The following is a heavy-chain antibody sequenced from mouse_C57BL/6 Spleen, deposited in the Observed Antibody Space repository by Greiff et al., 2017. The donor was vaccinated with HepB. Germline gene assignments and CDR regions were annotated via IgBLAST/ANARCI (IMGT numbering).Heavy chain of an antibody. V-gene: IGHV5-4*03. D-gene: IGHD1-1*01. CDR2: ISASGSYT. CDR1: GFTFSSYS. Sequence: DVMLVESGGGLVKPGGSLKLSCAASGFTFSSYSMPWVRQSPEKRLEWVATISASGSYTYYPDNVKGRFTISSDNAKNNLYLQMSELKSEDTAMYYCARSGTTDYWGQGTTLTVSS. CDR3: ARSGTTDY. J-gene: IGHJ2*01.